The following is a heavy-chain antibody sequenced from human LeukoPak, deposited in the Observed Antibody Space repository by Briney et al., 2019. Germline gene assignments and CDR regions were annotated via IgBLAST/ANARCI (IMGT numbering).Heavy chain of an antibody. V-gene: IGHV4-34*01. D-gene: IGHD2-15*01. Sequence: PSETLSLTCAVYGESLNSYYWSWIRQPPGKGLEWIGEIYESGSTEYNPSLKSRVTISMLPSQQQFSLSLTSVTAAHTAVYYCARGAWATRLGSWGLGTPVIVSS. J-gene: IGHJ4*02. CDR3: ARGAWATRLGS. CDR1: GESLNSYY. CDR2: IYESGST.